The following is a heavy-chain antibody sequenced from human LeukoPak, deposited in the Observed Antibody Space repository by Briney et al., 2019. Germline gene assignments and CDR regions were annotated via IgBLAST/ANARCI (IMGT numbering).Heavy chain of an antibody. D-gene: IGHD3-22*01. J-gene: IGHJ3*02. V-gene: IGHV4-59*01. CDR2: IYYSGST. Sequence: SETLSLTCAVYGGSFSGYYWSWIRQPPGKGLEWIGYIYYSGSTNYNPSLKSRVTISVDTSKNQFSLKLSSVTAADTAVYYCARGHRRRITMIVVVPPLDAFDIWGQGTMVTVSS. CDR3: ARGHRRRITMIVVVPPLDAFDI. CDR1: GGSFSGYY.